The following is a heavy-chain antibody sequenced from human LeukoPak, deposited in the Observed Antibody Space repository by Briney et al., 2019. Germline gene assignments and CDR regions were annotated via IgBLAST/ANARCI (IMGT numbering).Heavy chain of an antibody. Sequence: GALRLSCAASGFTFSSYWMHWVRQAPGKGLVWVSRINSDESSTSCADSVKGRFTISRDNAKNTLYLQMNSLRAEDTAVYYCAREINRVLRYFDWGQGTLVTVSS. J-gene: IGHJ4*02. CDR3: AREINRVLRYFD. CDR2: INSDESST. V-gene: IGHV3-74*01. CDR1: GFTFSSYW. D-gene: IGHD3-9*01.